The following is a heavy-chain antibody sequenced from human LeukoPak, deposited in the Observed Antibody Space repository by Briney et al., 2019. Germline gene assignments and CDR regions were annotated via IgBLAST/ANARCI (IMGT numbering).Heavy chain of an antibody. CDR2: IYTSGST. V-gene: IGHV4-4*07. CDR3: ASAAGYGSKGYCFDY. D-gene: IGHD5-12*01. Sequence: SETLSLTCTVSGGSISSYYWSWIRQPAGKGLEWIGRIYTSGSTNYNPSLKSRVTISVDTSKNQFSLKLSSVTAADTAVYYCASAAGYGSKGYCFDYWGQGTLVTVSS. J-gene: IGHJ4*02. CDR1: GGSISSYY.